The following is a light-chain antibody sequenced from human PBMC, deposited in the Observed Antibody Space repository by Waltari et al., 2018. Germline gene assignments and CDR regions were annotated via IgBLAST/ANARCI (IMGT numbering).Light chain of an antibody. CDR3: QQYHESPPIT. J-gene: IGKJ3*01. Sequence: VITPSPATLTVSPGESAPLPCRASQSISSQLAWYQQKPGQAPRRLIYGASTRATGIPARFSGSGSGTEFTLTISSLQSEDFAVYYCQQYHESPPITFGPGTKVDIK. CDR1: QSISSQ. V-gene: IGKV3-15*01. CDR2: GAS.